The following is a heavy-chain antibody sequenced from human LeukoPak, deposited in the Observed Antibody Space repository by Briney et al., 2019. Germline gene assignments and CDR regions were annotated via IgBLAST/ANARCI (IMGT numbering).Heavy chain of an antibody. Sequence: SETLSLTCTVSGGSISSSSYYWGWIRQPPGKGLEWIGSMYYTGSTYYNPSLKSRVTISVDTSKNQFYLKLSSVTAADTAVYYCARSRGRLGYCSSTSCQEFSRWGQGTLVTVSS. D-gene: IGHD2-2*01. CDR1: GGSISSSSYY. CDR3: ARSRGRLGYCSSTSCQEFSR. CDR2: MYYTGST. V-gene: IGHV4-39*01. J-gene: IGHJ4*02.